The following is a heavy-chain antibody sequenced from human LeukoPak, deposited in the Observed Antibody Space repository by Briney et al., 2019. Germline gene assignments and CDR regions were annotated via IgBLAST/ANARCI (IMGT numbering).Heavy chain of an antibody. D-gene: IGHD4-11*01. Sequence: SQTLSLTCAISGDSVSRNSAARNWIRQSPSRGLEWLGRTYLRSQWYDDYALSVKSRIIINPDTSKNQFSLHLKSVTPDDTAVYYCARELDSNDAFDVWGQGTMVTVSS. CDR1: GDSVSRNSAA. CDR2: TYLRSQWYD. V-gene: IGHV6-1*01. J-gene: IGHJ3*01. CDR3: ARELDSNDAFDV.